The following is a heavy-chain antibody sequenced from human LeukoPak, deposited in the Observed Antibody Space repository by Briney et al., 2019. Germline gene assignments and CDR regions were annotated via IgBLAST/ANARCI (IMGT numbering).Heavy chain of an antibody. CDR3: AKDGGSGSYYPFDY. CDR2: ISYDGSNK. J-gene: IGHJ4*02. Sequence: GGSLRLSCAASGFTFSSYGMHWVRQAPGKGPEWVAVISYDGSNKYYADSVKGRFTISRDNSKNTLYLQMNSLRAEDTAVYYCAKDGGSGSYYPFDYWGQGTLVTVSS. D-gene: IGHD3-10*01. V-gene: IGHV3-30*18. CDR1: GFTFSSYG.